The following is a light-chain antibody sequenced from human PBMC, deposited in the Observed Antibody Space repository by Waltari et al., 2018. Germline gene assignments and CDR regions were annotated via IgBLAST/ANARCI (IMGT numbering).Light chain of an antibody. V-gene: IGKV3D-15*01. J-gene: IGKJ2*01. CDR2: FAN. CDR3: QQSRRWPQRT. CDR1: DNVGTD. Sequence: EIVMTQSPLTVSVSPGESITLSCTASDNVGTDVSWYRHKPGQPPRLLIYFANSRVTGVPARISGSGSGTEFTLSTSSLESEDFAFYYCQQSRRWPQRTFGQGTKLEI.